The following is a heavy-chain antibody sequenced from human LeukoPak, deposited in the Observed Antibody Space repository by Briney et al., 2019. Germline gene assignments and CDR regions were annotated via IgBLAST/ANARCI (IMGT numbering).Heavy chain of an antibody. D-gene: IGHD3-22*01. CDR1: GFTFSSYA. J-gene: IGHJ4*02. CDR2: ISGSGGST. V-gene: IGHV3-23*01. Sequence: GGSLRLSCAASGFTFSSYAMSWVRQAPGKGLEWVSAISGSGGSTYYADSVKGRFTISRDNSKNTLYLQMNSPRAEDTAVYYCAKPRGYDSSGYNVDYWGQGTLVTVSS. CDR3: AKPRGYDSSGYNVDY.